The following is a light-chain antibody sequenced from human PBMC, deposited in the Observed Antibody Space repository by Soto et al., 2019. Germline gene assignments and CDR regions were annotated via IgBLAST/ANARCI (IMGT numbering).Light chain of an antibody. J-gene: IGLJ2*01. CDR1: RSNVGSYNF. V-gene: IGLV2-23*02. CDR3: CSYGGNNTLI. CDR2: EVS. Sequence: QSALTQPASVSGSRGQSITVSCTGTRSNVGSYNFVSWYRQYPCKAPELIIYEVSQRPSTFFNRFSGSKSGNTASLTVSGLQSDDEADYFCCSYGGNNTLIFGGGTKLTVL.